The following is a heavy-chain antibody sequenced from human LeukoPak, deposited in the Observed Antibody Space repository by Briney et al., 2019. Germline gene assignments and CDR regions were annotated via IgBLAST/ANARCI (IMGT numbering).Heavy chain of an antibody. CDR2: INPNSGGT. J-gene: IGHJ4*02. CDR1: GYTFTGYY. Sequence: RGSVKVSCKASGYTFTGYYMHWVRQAPGQGLEWMGWINPNSGGTNYAQKFQGRVTMTRDTSISTAYMELSRLRSDDTAVYYCARGRASSAHFDYWGQGTLVTVSS. V-gene: IGHV1-2*02. CDR3: ARGRASSAHFDY.